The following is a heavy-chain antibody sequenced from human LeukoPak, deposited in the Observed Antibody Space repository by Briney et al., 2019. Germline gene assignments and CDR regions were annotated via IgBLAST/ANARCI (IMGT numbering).Heavy chain of an antibody. CDR1: GGSFSNYY. J-gene: IGHJ4*02. V-gene: IGHV4-39*01. D-gene: IGHD1-26*01. CDR3: AKSGGYGLIDY. CDR2: IYSSGST. Sequence: SETLSLTCAVYGGSFSNYYWGWIRQPPGKGLEWIGSIYSSGSTYYSASLQSRVTISIETSKNQISLRLNSVTAADTAMYYCAKSGGYGLIDYWGQGTLVTVSS.